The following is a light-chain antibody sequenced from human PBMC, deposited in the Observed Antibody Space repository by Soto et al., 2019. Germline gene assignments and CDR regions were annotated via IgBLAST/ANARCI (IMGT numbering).Light chain of an antibody. Sequence: EIVLTQSPATLSLSPGERATLSCRASQSVSSYLAWYQQKPGQAPRLLIYDASNRATGIPARFSGSGSGTDFTLTISRLEPEDFAVYYCQQRSNWLFTFGGGTKVEIK. CDR1: QSVSSY. J-gene: IGKJ4*01. CDR2: DAS. V-gene: IGKV3-11*01. CDR3: QQRSNWLFT.